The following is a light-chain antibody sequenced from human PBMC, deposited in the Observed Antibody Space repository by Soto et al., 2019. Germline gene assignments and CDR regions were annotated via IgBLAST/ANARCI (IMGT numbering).Light chain of an antibody. Sequence: EIVMTQPPATLSVSPGEAVTLSCRASRGIGDTLCWYQQKPGQAPRLLIYGGSSRATGIPDRFIGIGSGTDFTITISIMEPEDVAVYYCQQYEAVVTFGQGTKVEI. CDR1: RGIGDT. V-gene: IGKV3-20*01. CDR2: GGS. J-gene: IGKJ1*01. CDR3: QQYEAVVT.